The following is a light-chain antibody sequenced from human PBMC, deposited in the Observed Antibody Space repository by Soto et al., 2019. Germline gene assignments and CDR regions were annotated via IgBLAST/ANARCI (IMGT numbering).Light chain of an antibody. CDR1: QSVSSN. CDR2: GAF. Sequence: EILMTQSPVTLSVSPGERATLSCRASQSVSSNLAWYQQKPGQAPSLLIYGAFTRATGVPDRFSGSGSGTEFILTISALEPEDSGIYHCHQHGGTPETFGQGTKVDIK. J-gene: IGKJ1*01. V-gene: IGKV3D-15*01. CDR3: HQHGGTPET.